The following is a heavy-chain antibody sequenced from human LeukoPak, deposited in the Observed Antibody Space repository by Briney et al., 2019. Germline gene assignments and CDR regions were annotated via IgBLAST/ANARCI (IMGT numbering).Heavy chain of an antibody. J-gene: IGHJ5*02. CDR1: GFTFSTYA. V-gene: IGHV3-23*01. Sequence: GGSLRLSCAASGFTFSTYAMSWVRQAPGKGREWGSAVSGGGDRTYYADSVKGRFTISRDNSKNTLYLQMNSLRADDTAVYYCAKEWGSWPLNWFDPWGQGTLVTVSS. D-gene: IGHD2-15*01. CDR2: VSGGGDRT. CDR3: AKEWGSWPLNWFDP.